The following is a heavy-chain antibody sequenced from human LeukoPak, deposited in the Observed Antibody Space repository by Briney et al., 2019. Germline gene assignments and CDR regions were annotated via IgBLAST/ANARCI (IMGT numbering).Heavy chain of an antibody. CDR3: ARWRYYYDSSGYYYDDAFDI. J-gene: IGHJ3*02. Sequence: ASVKVSCKASGYTFTSYAMNWVRQAPGQGLEWMGWINTNTGNPTYAQGFTGRFVFSLDTSVSTAYLQISSLKAEDTAVYYCARWRYYYDSSGYYYDDAFDIWGQGTMVTVSS. D-gene: IGHD3-22*01. CDR1: GYTFTSYA. CDR2: INTNTGNP. V-gene: IGHV7-4-1*02.